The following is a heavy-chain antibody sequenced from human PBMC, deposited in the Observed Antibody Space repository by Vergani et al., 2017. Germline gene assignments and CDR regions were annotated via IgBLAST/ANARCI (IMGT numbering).Heavy chain of an antibody. CDR2: IKSKTDGGTT. V-gene: IGHV3-15*01. J-gene: IGHJ6*02. CDR1: GFTFSNAW. CDR3: TTDADYGMDV. Sequence: EVQLVESGGGLVKPGGSLRLSCAASGFTFSNAWMSWVRQAPGKGLEWVGSIKSKTDGGTTDYAAPLKGRFTISRDDSKNTLYLQMNSLKTEDTAVYYCTTDADYGMDVWGQGTTVTVSS.